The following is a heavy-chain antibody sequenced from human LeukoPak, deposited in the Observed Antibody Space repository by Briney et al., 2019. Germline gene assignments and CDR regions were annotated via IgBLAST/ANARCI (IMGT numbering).Heavy chain of an antibody. V-gene: IGHV3-53*01. Sequence: GGSLRLSCAASGFTVSSNYMSWVRQAPGKGLEWVSVITSGGSTYYADSVKGRFTISRDNSKNKLYLLMNSLRAEDTAVYYCALPYDNSGYFRAENFQHWGQGTLVTVSS. CDR3: ALPYDNSGYFRAENFQH. D-gene: IGHD3-22*01. CDR1: GFTVSSNY. CDR2: ITSGGST. J-gene: IGHJ1*01.